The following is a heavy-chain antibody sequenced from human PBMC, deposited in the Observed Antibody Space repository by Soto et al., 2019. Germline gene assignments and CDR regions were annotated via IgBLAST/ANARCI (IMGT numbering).Heavy chain of an antibody. Sequence: QVQLVQSGAEVKKPGASVKVSCKASGYTFTSYDINWVRQATGQGLEWMGWMNPNSGNTGYAQKCQGRVTMTRNTSRSTAYMELSSLRAEDAAVYYCARERANRLDPWGQGTLVTVSS. CDR1: GYTFTSYD. CDR3: ARERANRLDP. V-gene: IGHV1-8*01. CDR2: MNPNSGNT. J-gene: IGHJ5*02.